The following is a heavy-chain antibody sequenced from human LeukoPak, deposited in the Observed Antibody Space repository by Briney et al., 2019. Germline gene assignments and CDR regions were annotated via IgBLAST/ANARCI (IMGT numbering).Heavy chain of an antibody. Sequence: GGSRRLSCTASGFTVSSSYMSWVRQAPGKGLEWVSVIYIVGSTYYADSVKGRFTISRDNSKNTLYLQMNSLRAEDTAVHYCAREACSSTSCYTAYFDSWGQGTLVTVSS. CDR3: AREACSSTSCYTAYFDS. D-gene: IGHD2-2*02. J-gene: IGHJ4*02. CDR2: IYIVGST. V-gene: IGHV3-53*01. CDR1: GFTVSSSY.